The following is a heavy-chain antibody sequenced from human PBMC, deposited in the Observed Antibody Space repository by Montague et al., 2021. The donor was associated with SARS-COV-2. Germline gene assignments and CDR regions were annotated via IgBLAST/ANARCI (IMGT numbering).Heavy chain of an antibody. D-gene: IGHD3-10*01. CDR2: IYDSWST. Sequence: SETLSLTCTVSGPGIVRWYWSGIRQTTGKGLDCIWSIYDSWSTNYNPSLKSRVTISVDTSKNQFSLKLSSVTAADTAVYYCARVPVLLWFGERGYWFDPWGQGTRVTVSS. V-gene: IGHV4-59*01. J-gene: IGHJ5*02. CDR3: ARVPVLLWFGERGYWFDP. CDR1: GPGIVRWY.